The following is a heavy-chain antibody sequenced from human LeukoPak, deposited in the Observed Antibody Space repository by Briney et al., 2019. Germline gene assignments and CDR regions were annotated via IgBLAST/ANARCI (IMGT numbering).Heavy chain of an antibody. V-gene: IGHV4-39*07. CDR2: IFYSGST. D-gene: IGHD6-13*01. CDR1: SGSISTSNYY. Sequence: PSETLSLTCTVSSGSISTSNYYWGWVRQPPGKALEWIGNIFYSGSTYYSPSLKSRVTISLDTSRNQFSLKLSSVTAADTAVYYCAAIRSSSWLPFDYWGQGTLVTVSS. J-gene: IGHJ4*02. CDR3: AAIRSSSWLPFDY.